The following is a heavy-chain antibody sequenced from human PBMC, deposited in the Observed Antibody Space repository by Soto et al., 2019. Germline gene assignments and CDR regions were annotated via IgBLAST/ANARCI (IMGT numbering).Heavy chain of an antibody. D-gene: IGHD1-26*01. CDR1: GFTFTDYS. CDR2: ISASRTTI. CDR3: ARDGRRGYDLDV. Sequence: EGQLVESGGDLVQPGGSLRLSCTVSGFTFTDYSMNWVRQAPGKGLEWLSYISASRTTIYYAGSVRGRFTVSRDNAKNSIYLQMNSLREEDTAVYYCARDGRRGYDLDVWGQGTMVTVSS. J-gene: IGHJ6*02. V-gene: IGHV3-48*02.